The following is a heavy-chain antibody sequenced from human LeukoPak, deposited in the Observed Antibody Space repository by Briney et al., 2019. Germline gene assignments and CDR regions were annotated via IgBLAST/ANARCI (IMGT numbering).Heavy chain of an antibody. CDR1: GYTFTGYY. D-gene: IGHD5-18*01. CDR3: ARAGVDTAMAGR. CDR2: INPNSGGT. Sequence: EASVKVSCKASGYTFTGYYMHWVRQAPGQGLGWMGWINPNSGGTNYAQKFQGRVTMTRDTSISTAYMELSRLRSDDTAVYYCARAGVDTAMAGRWGQGTLVTVSS. V-gene: IGHV1-2*02. J-gene: IGHJ4*02.